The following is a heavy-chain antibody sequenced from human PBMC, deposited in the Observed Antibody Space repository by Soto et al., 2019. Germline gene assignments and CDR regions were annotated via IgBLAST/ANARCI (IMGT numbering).Heavy chain of an antibody. Sequence: QVQLQESGPGLVKPSETLFLTCTVSGGSISSYYWSWIRQPPGRGLEWIGYIYYSGSTNYNPSLKSRVTISVDTSKNQFSLKLSSVTAADTAVYYCASGGSSGWSRYFDLWGRGSLVTVSS. CDR2: IYYSGST. D-gene: IGHD6-19*01. CDR3: ASGGSSGWSRYFDL. J-gene: IGHJ2*01. V-gene: IGHV4-59*01. CDR1: GGSISSYY.